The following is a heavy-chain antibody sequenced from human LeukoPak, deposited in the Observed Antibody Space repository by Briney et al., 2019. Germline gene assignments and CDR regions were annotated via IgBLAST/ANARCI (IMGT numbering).Heavy chain of an antibody. V-gene: IGHV1-18*01. Sequence: ASVKVSCKASGYTFSKYGISWVRQAPGQGLELMGWISTYNGNTNYAHKFRGRVVMTTETSTSTVYMEVMSLASDDTAVYYCARDIGYKSALDYWGQGTLVAVS. J-gene: IGHJ4*02. D-gene: IGHD2-2*02. CDR3: ARDIGYKSALDY. CDR1: GYTFSKYG. CDR2: ISTYNGNT.